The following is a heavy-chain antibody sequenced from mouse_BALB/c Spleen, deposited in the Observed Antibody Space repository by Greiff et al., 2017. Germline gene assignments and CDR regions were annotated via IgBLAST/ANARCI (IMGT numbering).Heavy chain of an antibody. CDR1: GFTFSSFG. V-gene: IGHV5-17*02. Sequence: EVMLVESGGGLVQPGGSRKLSCAASGFTFSSFGMHWVRQAPEKGLEWVAYISSGSSTIYYADTVKGRFTISRDNPKNTLFLQMTSLRSEDTAMYYCAREAANWDTLWFAYWGQGTLVTVSA. J-gene: IGHJ3*01. CDR3: AREAANWDTLWFAY. CDR2: ISSGSSTI. D-gene: IGHD4-1*01.